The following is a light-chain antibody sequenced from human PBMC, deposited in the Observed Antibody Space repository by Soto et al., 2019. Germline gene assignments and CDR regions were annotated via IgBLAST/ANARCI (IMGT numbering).Light chain of an antibody. Sequence: QSVLTQPPSVSAAPGQKVTISCSGSSSNIGGNSVSWYQQLPGTAPKLLIYDDNKRPSGIPDRFSGSKSGTSATLGITGFQTGDEADYYCGSWDSSLSDYVLGKGTKVT. CDR3: GSWDSSLSDYV. J-gene: IGLJ1*01. V-gene: IGLV1-51*01. CDR1: SSNIGGNS. CDR2: DDN.